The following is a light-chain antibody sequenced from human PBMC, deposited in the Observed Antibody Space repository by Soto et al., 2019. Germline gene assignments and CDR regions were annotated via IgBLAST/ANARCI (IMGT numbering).Light chain of an antibody. J-gene: IGLJ1*01. CDR2: DVS. Sequence: TGTSSDVGGYNYVSWYQHHPGKAPKLMIYDVSNRPSGVSNRFSGSKSGNAASLTISGLQPEDEADYYCSSYTTSNTRQIVFGTGTKVTV. CDR1: SSDVGGYNY. V-gene: IGLV2-14*03. CDR3: SSYTTSNTRQIV.